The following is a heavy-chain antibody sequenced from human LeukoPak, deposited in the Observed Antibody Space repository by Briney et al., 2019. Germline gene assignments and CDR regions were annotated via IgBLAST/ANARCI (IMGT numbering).Heavy chain of an antibody. CDR2: FDPEDGET. J-gene: IGHJ6*03. D-gene: IGHD5-18*01. Sequence: ASVKVSCKVSGYTLTELSMHWVRQAPGKGLEWMGGFDPEDGETIYAQKFQGRVTMTEDTSTDTAYMELSSLRSEDTAVYYCASVDTAMVPPPYYCYMDVWGKGTTVTVSS. CDR1: GYTLTELS. CDR3: ASVDTAMVPPPYYCYMDV. V-gene: IGHV1-24*01.